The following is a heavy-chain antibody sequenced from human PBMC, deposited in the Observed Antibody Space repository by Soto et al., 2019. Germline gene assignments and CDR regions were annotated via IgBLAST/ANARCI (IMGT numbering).Heavy chain of an antibody. CDR1: GGTFSSYA. J-gene: IGHJ4*02. D-gene: IGHD5-12*01. V-gene: IGHV1-69*13. CDR2: IIPIFGTA. Sequence: SVKVSCKASGGTFSSYAISWVRQAPGQGLEWMGGIIPIFGTANYAQKFQGRVTITADESTSTAYMELSSLRAEDTAVYYCARVGYSGWPLEYWGQGTLVTVSS. CDR3: ARVGYSGWPLEY.